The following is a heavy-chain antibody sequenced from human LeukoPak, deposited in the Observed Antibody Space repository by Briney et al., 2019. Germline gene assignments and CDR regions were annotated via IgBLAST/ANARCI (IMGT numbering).Heavy chain of an antibody. D-gene: IGHD2-2*01. CDR1: GGSISSYY. CDR3: ARDENPYQLPEGYYYMDV. V-gene: IGHV4-59*01. CDR2: IYYSGST. J-gene: IGHJ6*03. Sequence: SETLSLTCTVSGGSISSYYWSWLRQPPGKGLEWIGYIYYSGSTNYNPSLKSRVTISVDTSKNQFSPKLSSVTAADTAVYYCARDENPYQLPEGYYYMDVWGKGTTVTVSS.